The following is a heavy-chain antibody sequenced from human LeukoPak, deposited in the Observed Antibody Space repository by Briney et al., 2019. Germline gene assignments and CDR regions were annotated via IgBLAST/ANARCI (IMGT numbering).Heavy chain of an antibody. CDR1: GYTFTGQD. J-gene: IGHJ4*02. CDR3: ASYPRYMSSPPFDY. D-gene: IGHD5-12*01. CDR2: INPNTGGT. V-gene: IGHV1-2*02. Sequence: ASVKVSCKASGYTFTGQDMHWVRQAPGQGLEWMGWINPNTGGTNYAQKLQGRVTMTRDTTISTAYMELSWLTSDDTAVYYCASYPRYMSSPPFDYWGQGTLVTVSS.